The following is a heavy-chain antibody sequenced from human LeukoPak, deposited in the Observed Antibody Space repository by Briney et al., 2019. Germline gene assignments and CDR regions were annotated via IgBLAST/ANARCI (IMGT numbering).Heavy chain of an antibody. Sequence: PGGSLRLSCAASGFTFSTYWMHWVRQAPGKGLVWVARIRPEGTTTAYADSVKGRFTISRDNAKNTLFLQMNSLSAEDTADYYCARDLDWILFDYWGQGTLVTVSS. CDR1: GFTFSTYW. CDR3: ARDLDWILFDY. D-gene: IGHD3-9*01. J-gene: IGHJ4*02. CDR2: IRPEGTTT. V-gene: IGHV3-74*03.